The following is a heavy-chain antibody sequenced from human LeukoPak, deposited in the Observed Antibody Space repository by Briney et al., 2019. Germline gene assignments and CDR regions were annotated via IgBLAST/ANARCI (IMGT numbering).Heavy chain of an antibody. CDR3: ARGMKSGWYESPGDY. J-gene: IGHJ4*02. V-gene: IGHV4-4*07. CDR1: GGSISFYY. CDR2: IYTSGSA. D-gene: IGHD6-19*01. Sequence: SETLSLTCTVSGGSISFYYWNWIRQPAGKGLEWIGRIYTSGSANYNPSLKSRVTMSVDTSKNHFSLMLNSVTAADTAVYYCARGMKSGWYESPGDYWGQGTLVTVSS.